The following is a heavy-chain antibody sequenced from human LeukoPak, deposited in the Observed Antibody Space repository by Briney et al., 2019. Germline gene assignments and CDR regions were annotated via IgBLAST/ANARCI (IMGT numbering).Heavy chain of an antibody. V-gene: IGHV4-39*07. CDR3: ARAVNYYDSSGYQIDY. J-gene: IGHJ4*02. Sequence: PSETLSLTCTVSGGSISSSSYYWGWIRQPPGKGLEWIGSIYYSGSTYYNPSLKSRVTISVDTSKNQFSLKLSSVTAADTAVYYCARAVNYYDSSGYQIDYWGQGTLVTVSS. D-gene: IGHD3-22*01. CDR1: GGSISSSSYY. CDR2: IYYSGST.